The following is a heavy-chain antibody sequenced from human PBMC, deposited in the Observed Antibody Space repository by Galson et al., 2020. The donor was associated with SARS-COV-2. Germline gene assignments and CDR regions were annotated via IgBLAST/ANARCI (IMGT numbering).Heavy chain of an antibody. D-gene: IGHD4-4*01. CDR1: GYSFTSYW. CDR2: IYPGDSDT. CDR3: ARGVGYSNYKTPYYYMDI. Sequence: GESLKISCKGSGYSFTSYWIGWVRQMPGKGLEWMGIIYPGDSDTRYSPSFQGQVTISADKSISTAYLQWSSLKASDTAMYYCARGVGYSNYKTPYYYMDIWGKGTTVTVSS. J-gene: IGHJ6*03. V-gene: IGHV5-51*01.